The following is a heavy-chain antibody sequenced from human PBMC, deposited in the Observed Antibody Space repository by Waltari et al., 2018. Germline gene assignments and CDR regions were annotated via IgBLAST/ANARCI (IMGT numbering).Heavy chain of an antibody. D-gene: IGHD3-3*01. Sequence: QVQLVESGGGVVQSGRSLRLSCVGSGFTFTNHGMNWVRQGPGKGLGWVAVIWYDGSNKNYVDSVKGRFTISRDNSKNTLYLEMNSLRAEDTAVYFCARGDGGSGLGASDIWGQGTMVTVSS. CDR2: IWYDGSNK. V-gene: IGHV3-33*01. CDR1: GFTFTNHG. CDR3: ARGDGGSGLGASDI. J-gene: IGHJ3*02.